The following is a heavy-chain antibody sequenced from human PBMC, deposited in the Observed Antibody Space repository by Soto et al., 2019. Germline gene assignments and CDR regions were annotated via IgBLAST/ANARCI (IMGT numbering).Heavy chain of an antibody. CDR3: ARSAGWYAIHA. D-gene: IGHD6-19*01. CDR1: GDSVSSPYY. J-gene: IGHJ5*02. Sequence: QVQLQESGPGLVKPSGTLSLTCAVSGDSVSSPYYWCWVRQSPGKGLAWIGEVFHTGTTSSNPSLRSRVTIAMDKSINQFSLDLSSVTAADTAVYYCARSAGWYAIHAWGPGTLVIVSS. CDR2: VFHTGTT. V-gene: IGHV4-4*02.